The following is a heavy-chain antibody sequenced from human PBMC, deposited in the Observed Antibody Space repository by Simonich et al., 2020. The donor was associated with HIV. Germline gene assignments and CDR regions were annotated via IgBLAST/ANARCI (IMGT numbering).Heavy chain of an antibody. CDR1: GYSISSGYY. V-gene: IGHV4-61*01. CDR2: IYYRGST. CDR3: ARRAGSYYYDSSGPFDY. D-gene: IGHD3-22*01. Sequence: QVQLQESGPGLVKPSETLSLTCAVSGYSISSGYYWSWIRQPPGKGLEWIGYIYYRGSTNYNPSLKSRVTISVDTSKNQFSLKLSSVTAADTAVYYCARRAGSYYYDSSGPFDYWGQGTLVTVSS. J-gene: IGHJ4*02.